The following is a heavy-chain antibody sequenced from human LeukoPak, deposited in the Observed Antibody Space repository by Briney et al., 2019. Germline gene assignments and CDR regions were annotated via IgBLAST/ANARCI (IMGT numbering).Heavy chain of an antibody. Sequence: ASVKVSCKVSGCTLTELSMHWVRQAPGKGLEWMGGFDPEDGETIYAQKFQGRVTMTEDTSTDTAYMELSSLRSEDTAVYYCATSRVVVTAIDAFDIWGQGTMVTVSS. CDR3: ATSRVVVTAIDAFDI. CDR1: GCTLTELS. V-gene: IGHV1-24*01. J-gene: IGHJ3*02. CDR2: FDPEDGET. D-gene: IGHD2-21*02.